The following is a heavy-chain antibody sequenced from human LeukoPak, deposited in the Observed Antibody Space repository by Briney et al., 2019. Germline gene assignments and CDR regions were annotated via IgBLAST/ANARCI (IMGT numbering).Heavy chain of an antibody. V-gene: IGHV1-8*01. CDR3: ARGFTMVRGVIIGY. CDR2: MNPNSGNT. CDR1: GYTLTSYD. J-gene: IGHJ4*02. D-gene: IGHD3-10*01. Sequence: ASVKVSCKASGYTLTSYDINWVRQATGQGLEWMGWMNPNSGNTGYAQKFQGRVTMTRNTSISTAYMELSSLRSEDTAVYYCARGFTMVRGVIIGYWGQGTLVTVSS.